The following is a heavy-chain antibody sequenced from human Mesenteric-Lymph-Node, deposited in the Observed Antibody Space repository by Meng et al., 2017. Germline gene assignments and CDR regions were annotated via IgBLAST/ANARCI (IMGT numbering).Heavy chain of an antibody. J-gene: IGHJ3*02. CDR2: IYHSGST. D-gene: IGHD1-26*01. V-gene: IGHV4-38-2*02. CDR1: GYSISSGYY. Sequence: SETLSLTCTVSGYSISSGYYWGWIRQPPGKGLEWSGSIYHSGSTYYNPSLKSRVTISVDTSKNQFSLKLSSVTAADTAVYYCARPRTPDGSYYFDAFDIWGQGTMVTVSS. CDR3: ARPRTPDGSYYFDAFDI.